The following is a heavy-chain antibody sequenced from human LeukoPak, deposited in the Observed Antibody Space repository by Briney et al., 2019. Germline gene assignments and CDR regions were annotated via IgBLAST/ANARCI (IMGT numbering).Heavy chain of an antibody. CDR2: IYYTGGT. D-gene: IGHD6-19*01. V-gene: IGHV4-59*08. Sequence: SETLSLTCTVSGDSIASNYWTWIRQPPGKGLEYIGYIYYTGGTNYNPSLKSRVTISVDTSKNQFSLKLTSVTAADTAVYFCAKYGNSGWVIDNWGQGTLVTVSS. J-gene: IGHJ4*02. CDR3: AKYGNSGWVIDN. CDR1: GDSIASNY.